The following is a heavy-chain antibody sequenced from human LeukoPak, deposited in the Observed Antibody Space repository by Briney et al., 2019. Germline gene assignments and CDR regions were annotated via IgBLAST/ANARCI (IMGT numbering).Heavy chain of an antibody. V-gene: IGHV4-38-2*02. Sequence: SGTLSLTCTLSGHSISSGYFWGWIGQPPGKGRGWIGVWSMYHTGSSYYNPCLKSRVTISIDRSKNELSMTLSSVTAADAAVGHCARVTTWAVVYRGQGTLVTVSS. J-gene: IGHJ4*02. CDR3: ARVTTWAVVY. D-gene: IGHD1-14*01. CDR1: GHSISSGYF. CDR2: MYHTGSS.